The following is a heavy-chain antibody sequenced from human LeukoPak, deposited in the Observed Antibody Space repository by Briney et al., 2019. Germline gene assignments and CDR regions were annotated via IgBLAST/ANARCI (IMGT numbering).Heavy chain of an antibody. Sequence: GGSLSLSCAASGFTFSSYWMHWVRQAPGKGLVWVSRINVDGSSIIYADSVKGRFTISRDNSQNTVYLQMSSLRAEDTAVYYCARLRYSSGPLGFWGQGTLVTVSS. CDR3: ARLRYSSGPLGF. CDR2: INVDGSSI. V-gene: IGHV3-74*01. CDR1: GFTFSSYW. D-gene: IGHD6-19*01. J-gene: IGHJ4*02.